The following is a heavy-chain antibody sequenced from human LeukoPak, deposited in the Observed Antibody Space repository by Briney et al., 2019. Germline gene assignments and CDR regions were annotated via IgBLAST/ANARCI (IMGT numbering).Heavy chain of an antibody. V-gene: IGHV4-34*01. Sequence: PSETLSLTCAVYGGSFNGYYWSWIRQPPGKGLVWIGEINHSGSTNYNPSLKSRVTISVDTSKNQFSLKLSSVTAADTAVYYCASASGYDKSIVFDYWGQGTLVTVSS. D-gene: IGHD5-12*01. CDR1: GGSFNGYY. CDR2: INHSGST. CDR3: ASASGYDKSIVFDY. J-gene: IGHJ4*02.